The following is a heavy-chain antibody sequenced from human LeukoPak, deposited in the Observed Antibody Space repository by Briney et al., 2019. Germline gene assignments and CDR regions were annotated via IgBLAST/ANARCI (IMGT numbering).Heavy chain of an antibody. CDR2: AGWAGGAT. CDR3: AKELDTMFFDY. Sequence: GGSLRLSCAASGFNFDRYTIHWVRQAPGKGLEWVSLAGWAGGATYYSDSVRGRFTISRDSGKNSVYLQMNSLTTDDTAFYFCAKELDTMFFDYWGQGALVTVSS. CDR1: GFNFDRYT. V-gene: IGHV3-43*01. D-gene: IGHD5-18*01. J-gene: IGHJ4*02.